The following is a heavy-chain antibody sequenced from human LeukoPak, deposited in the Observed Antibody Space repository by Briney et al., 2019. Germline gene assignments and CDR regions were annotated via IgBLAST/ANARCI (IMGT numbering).Heavy chain of an antibody. CDR2: ISYDGSNK. V-gene: IGHV3-30-3*01. D-gene: IGHD3-10*01. J-gene: IGHJ4*02. CDR3: ARDQNYYGSGSYFTFDY. CDR1: GFTSSSYA. Sequence: GGSLRLSCAASGFTSSSYAMHWVRQAPGKGLEWVAVISYDGSNKYYADSVKGRFTISRDNSKNTLYLQMNSLRAEDTAVYYCARDQNYYGSGSYFTFDYWGQGTLVTVSS.